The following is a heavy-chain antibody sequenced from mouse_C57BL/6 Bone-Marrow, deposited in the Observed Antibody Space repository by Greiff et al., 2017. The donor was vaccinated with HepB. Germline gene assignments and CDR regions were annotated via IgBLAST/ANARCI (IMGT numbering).Heavy chain of an antibody. CDR2: FYPGSGSI. Sequence: QVQLKQSGAELVKPGASVKLSCKASGYTFTEYTIHWVKQRSGQGLEWIGWFYPGSGSIKYNEKFKDKATLTADKSSSTVNMERSRLTSEDSAVYFCARHEEYYGSSYEYAMDYWGQGTSVTVSS. D-gene: IGHD1-1*01. CDR3: ARHEEYYGSSYEYAMDY. CDR1: GYTFTEYT. V-gene: IGHV1-62-2*01. J-gene: IGHJ4*01.